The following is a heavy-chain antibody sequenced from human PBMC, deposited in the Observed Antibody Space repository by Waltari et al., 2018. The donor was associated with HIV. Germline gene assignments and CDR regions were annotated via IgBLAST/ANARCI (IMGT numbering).Heavy chain of an antibody. CDR3: VRGLGSRPFYRSYEP. CDR2: NDHNGET. J-gene: IGHJ4*02. CDR1: GASVNENY. Sequence: QVQLRQWGAGLLKPSETLSLTCAVSGASVNENYWAWTRQSPDKGLEWIGENDHNGETNYNPSFKTRVTISLDMSKNQVSLKLKSATAADTAVYFCVRGLGSRPFYRSYEPWGQGTLVTVSS. D-gene: IGHD3-16*01. V-gene: IGHV4-34*01.